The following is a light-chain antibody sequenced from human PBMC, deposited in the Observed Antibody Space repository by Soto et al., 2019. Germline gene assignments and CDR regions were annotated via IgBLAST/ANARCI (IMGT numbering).Light chain of an antibody. Sequence: EIVLTQSPATLSLSPGERATLSCTTSQSVSSFLAWYQQKPGHAPRLLIYDASNRATGIPARFSGSGSGTDFTLTISSLEPEDFAIYYCQQRSDWLAFGGGTKVEIK. V-gene: IGKV3-11*01. CDR2: DAS. CDR3: QQRSDWLA. J-gene: IGKJ4*01. CDR1: QSVSSF.